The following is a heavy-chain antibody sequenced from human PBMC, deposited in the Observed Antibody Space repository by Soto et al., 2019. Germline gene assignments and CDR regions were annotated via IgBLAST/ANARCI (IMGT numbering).Heavy chain of an antibody. CDR2: ISSSSSYI. V-gene: IGHV3-21*01. CDR1: GFTFSSYS. CDR3: ARRPSSAYYDILTGYYDVDWFDP. J-gene: IGHJ5*02. D-gene: IGHD3-9*01. Sequence: PGGSLRLSCAASGFTFSSYSMNWVRQAPGKGLEWVSSISSSSSYIYYADSVKGRFTISRDNAKNSLYLQMNSLRAEDTAVYYCARRPSSAYYDILTGYYDVDWFDPWGQGTLVTVSS.